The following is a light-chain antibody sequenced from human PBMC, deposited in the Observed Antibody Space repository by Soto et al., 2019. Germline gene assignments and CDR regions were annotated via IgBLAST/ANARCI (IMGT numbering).Light chain of an antibody. Sequence: QSVLTQPASVSGSPGQSITISCTGTSSDFADSDYVSWYQQHPDKAPKLIIYEVTYRPSGVSNRFSGSKSGNTASLTISGLQAEDEADYYCSSYTHSSALVFGTGTKLTVL. CDR1: SSDFADSDY. V-gene: IGLV2-14*01. CDR3: SSYTHSSALV. J-gene: IGLJ1*01. CDR2: EVT.